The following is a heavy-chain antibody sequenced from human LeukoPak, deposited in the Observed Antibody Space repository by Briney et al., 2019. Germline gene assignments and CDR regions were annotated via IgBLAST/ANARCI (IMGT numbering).Heavy chain of an antibody. CDR1: GFTFSRYA. CDR3: AREYYYISGGRSSLDY. CDR2: ISYDGSNK. D-gene: IGHD3-10*01. J-gene: IGHJ4*02. Sequence: GGSLRLSCAASGFTFSRYAMHWVRQAPGKGLEWVAVISYDGSNKYYAGSVKGRFTISRDNSKNTLYLQMNSLRAEDTAVYYCAREYYYISGGRSSLDYWGQGTLVTVSS. V-gene: IGHV3-30-3*01.